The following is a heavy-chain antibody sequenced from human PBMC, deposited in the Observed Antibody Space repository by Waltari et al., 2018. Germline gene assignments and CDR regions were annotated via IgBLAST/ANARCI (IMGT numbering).Heavy chain of an antibody. Sequence: QVQLQESGPGLVKPSETLSLTCTVSGGSISSYYWSWIRQPPGKGLEWIGYIYYSGSTNYNPSPRSRFTISVDTSKNQFSLKLSSVTAADTAVYYCARRVAAAGTDDYYYYMDVWGKGTTVTISS. CDR3: ARRVAAAGTDDYYYYMDV. J-gene: IGHJ6*03. CDR1: GGSISSYY. CDR2: IYYSGST. D-gene: IGHD6-13*01. V-gene: IGHV4-59*08.